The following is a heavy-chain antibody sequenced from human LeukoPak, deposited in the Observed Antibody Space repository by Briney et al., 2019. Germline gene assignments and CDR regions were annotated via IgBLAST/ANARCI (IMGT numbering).Heavy chain of an antibody. CDR3: ARDGYSFGHDFGY. Sequence: GGSLRLSCAASGFTFSSYWMHWVRHTPGKGLVWVSRIKGDGSSTSYADSVKGRFTISRDNAKNTLYLQMNSLRAEDTAVYYCARDGYSFGHDFGYWGQGTLVTVSS. J-gene: IGHJ4*02. V-gene: IGHV3-74*01. CDR1: GFTFSSYW. D-gene: IGHD5-18*01. CDR2: IKGDGSST.